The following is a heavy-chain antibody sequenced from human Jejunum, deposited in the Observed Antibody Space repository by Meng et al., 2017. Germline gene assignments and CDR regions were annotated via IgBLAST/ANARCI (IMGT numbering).Heavy chain of an antibody. CDR3: ARGGYYSFDY. CDR1: GGSISSVYW. V-gene: IGHV4-4*02. CDR2: IYHSGST. J-gene: IGHJ4*02. D-gene: IGHD5-18*01. Sequence: VQRPGSGPGLVKPSETLSLTCAVSGGSISSVYWWTWVRQSPGKGLEWIGEIYHSGSTNYNPSLKSRVTISVDKSKNQFSLKLTSVTAADTAVYYCARGGYYSFDYWGQGTLVTVSS.